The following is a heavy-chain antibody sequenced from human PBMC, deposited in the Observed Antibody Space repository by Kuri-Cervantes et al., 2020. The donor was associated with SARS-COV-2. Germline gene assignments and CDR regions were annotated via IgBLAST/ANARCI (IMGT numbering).Heavy chain of an antibody. CDR1: GGSFSGYY. CDR2: INHSGST. D-gene: IGHD2-2*01. V-gene: IGHV4-34*01. J-gene: IGHJ5*02. Sequence: GSLRLSCAVYGGSFSGYYWSWIRQPPGKGLEWIGEINHSGSTNYNPSLKSRVTISVDTSKNQFSLKLSSVTAADTAVYYCARAGKSKRGTGPKYQLLNNWLDPWGQGTLVTVSS. CDR3: ARAGKSKRGTGPKYQLLNNWLDP.